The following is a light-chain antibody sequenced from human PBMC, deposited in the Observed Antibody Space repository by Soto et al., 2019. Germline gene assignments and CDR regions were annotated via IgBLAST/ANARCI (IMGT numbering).Light chain of an antibody. CDR2: AAS. J-gene: IGKJ5*01. V-gene: IGKV1-17*03. CDR3: QQRSNVNPIK. CDR1: QGISKY. Sequence: DLPMTESAYATAASVEDVVTITCRASQGISKYLAWFQQKPGTVPKRLIYAASILQSGVQSRFSASGSGTEFTLTISSLEPEDAAVYYCQQRSNVNPIKFGQGTLLEIK.